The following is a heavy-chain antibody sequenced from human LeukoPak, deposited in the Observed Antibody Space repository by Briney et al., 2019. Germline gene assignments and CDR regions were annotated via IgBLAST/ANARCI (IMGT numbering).Heavy chain of an antibody. CDR3: AKIAAGNAFDI. V-gene: IGHV3-53*01. CDR2: IYSGGST. D-gene: IGHD6-13*01. Sequence: GGSLRLSCAASGFTVSSNYMSWVRQAPGKGLEWVSVIYSGGSTYYADSVKGRFTISRDNAKNTLYLQMNSLRAEDTAVYYCAKIAAGNAFDIWGQGTMVTVSS. J-gene: IGHJ3*02. CDR1: GFTVSSNY.